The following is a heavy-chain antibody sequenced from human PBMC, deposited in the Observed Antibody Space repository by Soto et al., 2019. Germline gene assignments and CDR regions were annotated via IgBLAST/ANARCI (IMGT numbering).Heavy chain of an antibody. D-gene: IGHD2-2*01. CDR3: ARGKLRSPYCSSTSCYASPFDY. J-gene: IGHJ4*02. V-gene: IGHV1-69*13. CDR1: GGTFSSYS. Sequence: SVKVSCKGSGGTFSSYSISWVRQAPGEGLEWMGGIIPIFGTANYAQKFQGRVTITADESTSTAYMELSSLRSEDTAVYYCARGKLRSPYCSSTSCYASPFDYWGQGTLVTVSS. CDR2: IIPIFGTA.